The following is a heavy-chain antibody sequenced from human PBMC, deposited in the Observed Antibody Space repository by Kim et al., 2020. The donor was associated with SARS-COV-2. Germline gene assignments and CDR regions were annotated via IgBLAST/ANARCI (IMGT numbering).Heavy chain of an antibody. CDR1: GFTFSSSP. J-gene: IGHJ6*03. Sequence: GGSLRLSCAASGFTFSSSPMTWVRQAPGRGLEWVSSIGGSVESTFYAVSVKGRFTISRDNSKHTLYLQMNSLRADDTAVYYCARGGVTIFGGVIMGYYY. V-gene: IGHV3-23*01. CDR2: IGGSVEST. CDR3: ARGGVTIFGGVIMGYYY. D-gene: IGHD3-3*01.